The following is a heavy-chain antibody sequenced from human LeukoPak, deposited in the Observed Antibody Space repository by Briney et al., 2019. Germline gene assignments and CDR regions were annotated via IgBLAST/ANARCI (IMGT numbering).Heavy chain of an antibody. D-gene: IGHD2/OR15-2a*01. J-gene: IGHJ4*02. Sequence: PGGSLRLSCSASGFTFSSHALSWVRQAPGKGLEWVSSISGRDDRTFHADFVRGRFTISKDNSKTTVYLQMNNLRADDTALYYGASTWIGEFEVWGLGTLVTVSS. V-gene: IGHV3-23*01. CDR2: ISGRDDRT. CDR1: GFTFSSHA. CDR3: ASTWIGEFEV.